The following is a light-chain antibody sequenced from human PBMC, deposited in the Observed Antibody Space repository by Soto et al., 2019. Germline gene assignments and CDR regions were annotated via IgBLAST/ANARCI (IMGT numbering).Light chain of an antibody. CDR1: QSVSSN. Sequence: EIVMTQSPATLSVSPGERATLSCRASQSVSSNLAWYQQKPGQAPRLLIYGASTRATGIPARFSGSGSGTEFTLPISSLQSEDCGVYYCQQYNNWPPWTFGQGTKVEIK. CDR2: GAS. CDR3: QQYNNWPPWT. V-gene: IGKV3-15*01. J-gene: IGKJ1*01.